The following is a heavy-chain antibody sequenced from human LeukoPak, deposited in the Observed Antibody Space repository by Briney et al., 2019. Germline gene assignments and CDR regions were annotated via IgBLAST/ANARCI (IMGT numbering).Heavy chain of an antibody. D-gene: IGHD6-19*01. J-gene: IGHJ4*02. V-gene: IGHV1-2*02. CDR1: GYTFTGYY. Sequence: ASVKVSCKASGYTFTGYYMHWVRQAPGQGLGWMGWINPNSGGTNYAQKFQGRDTMTRDTSISTAYMELSRLRSDDTAEYYCAIDSSGWYSLDYWGQGTLVTVSS. CDR3: AIDSSGWYSLDY. CDR2: INPNSGGT.